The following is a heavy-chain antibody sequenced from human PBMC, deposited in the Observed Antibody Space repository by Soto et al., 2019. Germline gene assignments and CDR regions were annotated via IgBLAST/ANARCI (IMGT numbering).Heavy chain of an antibody. Sequence: SETLSLTCAVYGGTFIGYYWTWIRQPPGTGLEWIGEINHSGSTNYNPSLKSRVTISVDTSKNQFSLKLTSVTAADTAVYYCSRVPGPWGQGTLVTVSS. CDR3: SRVPGP. J-gene: IGHJ5*02. CDR1: GGTFIGYY. V-gene: IGHV4-34*01. CDR2: INHSGST.